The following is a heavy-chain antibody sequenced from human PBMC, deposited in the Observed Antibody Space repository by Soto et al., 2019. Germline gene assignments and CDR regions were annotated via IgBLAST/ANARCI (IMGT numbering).Heavy chain of an antibody. CDR2: INAGNGNT. Sequence: QVQLVQSGAEVKKPGASVKVSCKASGYTFTSYVLHWVRQAPGQRLEWMGWINAGNGNTKYSQKFQGRVTITRDTSANTAYMDLSSLRSEVTAVYYCAREGSVVVAVTPPDYWGQGTLVIVSS. V-gene: IGHV1-3*01. CDR3: AREGSVVVAVTPPDY. J-gene: IGHJ4*02. D-gene: IGHD2-15*01. CDR1: GYTFTSYV.